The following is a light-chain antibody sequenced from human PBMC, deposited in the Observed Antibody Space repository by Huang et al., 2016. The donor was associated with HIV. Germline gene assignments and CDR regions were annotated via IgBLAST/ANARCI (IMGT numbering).Light chain of an antibody. V-gene: IGKV1-5*03. J-gene: IGKJ1*01. Sequence: DIQMAQSPSPLSPSVGEEVNITCRASQRVSDWLAWYQQKPGRAPKLLIYKASTSESGVSSRFSGSGSGTEFTLTINSLQPDDSAIYYCQHYSSYPWTFGQGTKVEIK. CDR3: QHYSSYPWT. CDR1: QRVSDW. CDR2: KAS.